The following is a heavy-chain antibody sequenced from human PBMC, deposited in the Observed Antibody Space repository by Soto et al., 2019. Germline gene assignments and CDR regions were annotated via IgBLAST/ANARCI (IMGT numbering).Heavy chain of an antibody. Sequence: SQTLSLTCAVYGGSFSGYYWSWIRQPPGKGLEWLGEINHSGSTNDNPFLKSRVTISLDTYKNQFSLKLSSVIAAETAVYYCARGSRSYYPYYYCCMNVWGRVTTGTASS. CDR1: GGSFSGYY. D-gene: IGHD1-26*01. CDR2: INHSGST. J-gene: IGHJ6*02. CDR3: ARGSRSYYPYYYCCMNV. V-gene: IGHV4-34*01.